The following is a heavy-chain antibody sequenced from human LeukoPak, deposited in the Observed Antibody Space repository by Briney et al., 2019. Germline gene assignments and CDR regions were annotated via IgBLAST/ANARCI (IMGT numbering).Heavy chain of an antibody. CDR2: ISGNGGGNI. V-gene: IGHV3-23*01. Sequence: GGSLRLSCAASGFTVSSNYMSWVRQAPGKGLEWVSVISGNGGGNIYYVDSVKGRFTISSDNSKNTLYLQMNSLKAEDTAVYYCANTYDFWSGYYFDYWGQGTLVTVSS. J-gene: IGHJ4*02. CDR1: GFTVSSNY. CDR3: ANTYDFWSGYYFDY. D-gene: IGHD3-3*01.